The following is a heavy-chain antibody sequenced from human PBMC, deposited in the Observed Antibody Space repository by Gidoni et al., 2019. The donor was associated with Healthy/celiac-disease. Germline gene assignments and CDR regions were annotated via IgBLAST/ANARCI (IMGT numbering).Heavy chain of an antibody. Sequence: QVQLQESGPGLVKPSQTLSLTCTVSGGSIRSGSYDWSWIRPPAGKGLVWIGRIYTSGSTNYNPSLKSRVTMSVDTSKNQFSLKLSSVTAADTAVYYCARTNYGDLLDYWGQGTLVTVSS. J-gene: IGHJ4*02. CDR3: ARTNYGDLLDY. D-gene: IGHD4-17*01. V-gene: IGHV4-61*02. CDR1: GGSIRSGSYD. CDR2: IYTSGST.